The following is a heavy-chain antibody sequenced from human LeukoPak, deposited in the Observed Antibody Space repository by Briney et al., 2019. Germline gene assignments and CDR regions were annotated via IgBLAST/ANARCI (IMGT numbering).Heavy chain of an antibody. CDR2: MSTTGST. V-gene: IGHV4-61*02. CDR1: GGSISSGIYY. Sequence: PSQTLSLTCSVSGGSISSGIYYWNWIRQSAGKGLEWLGRMSTTGSTKYNPSLEHRVAVSVDTSKNQFSLKVDSVTAADTAVYYCARVRVTFSGSYYNGYYYMDVWGRGTTVTVSS. J-gene: IGHJ6*03. D-gene: IGHD3-10*01. CDR3: ARVRVTFSGSYYNGYYYMDV.